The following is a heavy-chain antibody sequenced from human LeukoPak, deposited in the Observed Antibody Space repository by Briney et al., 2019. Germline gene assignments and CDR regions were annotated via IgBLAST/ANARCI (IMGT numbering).Heavy chain of an antibody. CDR1: GFTFSSYG. J-gene: IGHJ6*02. CDR3: ARDFSGWYDCYYGMDV. V-gene: IGHV3-33*01. D-gene: IGHD6-19*01. CDR2: IWYDGSNK. Sequence: GGSLRLSCAASGFTFSSYGMHWVRQAPGKGLEWVAVIWYDGSNKYYADSVKGRFTISRDNSKNTLYLQMNSLRAEDTAVYYCARDFSGWYDCYYGMDVWGQGTTVTVSS.